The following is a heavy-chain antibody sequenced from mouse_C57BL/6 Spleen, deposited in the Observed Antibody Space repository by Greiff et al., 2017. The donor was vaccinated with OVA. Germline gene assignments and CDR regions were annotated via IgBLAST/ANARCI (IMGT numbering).Heavy chain of an antibody. V-gene: IGHV5-16*01. CDR3: ARVVSGDYFDY. CDR2: INYDGSST. D-gene: IGHD3-1*01. J-gene: IGHJ2*01. CDR1: GFTFSDYY. Sequence: EVKLMESEGGLVQPGSSMKLSCTASGFTFSDYYMAWVRQVPEKGLEWVANINYDGSSTYYLDSLKSRFIISRDNAKNILYLQMSSLKSEDTATYYCARVVSGDYFDYWGQGTTLTVSS.